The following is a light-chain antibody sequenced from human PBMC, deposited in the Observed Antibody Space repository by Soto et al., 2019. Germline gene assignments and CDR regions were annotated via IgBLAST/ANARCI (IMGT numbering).Light chain of an antibody. CDR3: QQLYSYPLT. V-gene: IGKV1-9*01. Sequence: VQWTQSPSFLSASVGYRVTVTCRAIQDISSFLAWYHQTPGKAPNLLIYAASTLQSGVPSRFSGSGSGTEFTLTISSLQPEDFATYYCQQLYSYPLTFGGGTKVDIK. J-gene: IGKJ4*01. CDR2: AAS. CDR1: QDISSF.